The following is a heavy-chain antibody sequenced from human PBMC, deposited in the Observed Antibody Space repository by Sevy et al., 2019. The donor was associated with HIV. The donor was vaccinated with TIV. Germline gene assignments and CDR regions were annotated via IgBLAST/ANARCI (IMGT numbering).Heavy chain of an antibody. Sequence: SQTLSLTCAISGDSVSSNSAAWNWIRQSPSRGLEWLGRTYYRSKWYNDYAVTVKSRITINPDTSKNQFSRQLNTVTPEDTAVYYCARGDYFGSGISNYYYYGMDVWGQGTTVTVSS. CDR2: TYYRSKWYN. CDR1: GDSVSSNSAA. V-gene: IGHV6-1*01. J-gene: IGHJ6*02. CDR3: ARGDYFGSGISNYYYYGMDV. D-gene: IGHD3-10*01.